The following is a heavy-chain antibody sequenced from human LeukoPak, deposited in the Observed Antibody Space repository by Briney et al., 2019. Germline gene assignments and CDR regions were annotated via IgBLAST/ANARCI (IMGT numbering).Heavy chain of an antibody. J-gene: IGHJ6*02. CDR1: GGSISSYY. CDR3: ARLSQDYYGMDV. D-gene: IGHD3-16*02. Sequence: SETLSLTCTVSGGSISSYYWSWIRQPPGKGLEWIGYIYYSGGTNYNPSLKSRVTISVDTSKNQFSLKLSSVTAADTAVYYCARLSQDYYGMDVWGQGTTVTVSS. CDR2: IYYSGGT. V-gene: IGHV4-59*08.